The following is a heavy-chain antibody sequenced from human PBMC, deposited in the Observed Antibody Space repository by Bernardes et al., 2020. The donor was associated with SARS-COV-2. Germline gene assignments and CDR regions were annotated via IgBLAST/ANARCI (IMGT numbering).Heavy chain of an antibody. CDR2: INPKSGDT. J-gene: IGHJ3*01. Sequence: ASLKVYCKASGYTFTGYYMHWVRQAPGQGLEWMGWINPKSGDTNYAQKFQGRVTMTRDTSISTAYMELTRLTSDDTAIYYCASVTWSQYDDFDFRGQGTMLSGSS. CDR1: GYTFTGYY. CDR3: ASVTWSQYDDFDF. D-gene: IGHD1-26*01. V-gene: IGHV1-2*02.